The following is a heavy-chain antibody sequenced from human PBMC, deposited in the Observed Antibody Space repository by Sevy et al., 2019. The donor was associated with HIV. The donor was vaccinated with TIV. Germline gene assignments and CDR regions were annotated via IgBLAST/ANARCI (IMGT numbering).Heavy chain of an antibody. Sequence: SETLSLTCAVSGGSISSGIYSWNWIRQPPGKGLEWIGYIYHTGNTYYNPSLRSRVTISVETSKNHFSLKLTSVTAADTAVYYCARDSGDYPYYFDHWGQGTLVTVSS. D-gene: IGHD2-21*02. CDR1: GGSISSGIYS. CDR2: IYHTGNT. J-gene: IGHJ4*02. CDR3: ARDSGDYPYYFDH. V-gene: IGHV4-30-2*01.